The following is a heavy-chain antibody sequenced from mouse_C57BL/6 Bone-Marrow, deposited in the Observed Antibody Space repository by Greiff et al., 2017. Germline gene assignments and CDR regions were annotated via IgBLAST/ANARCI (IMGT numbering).Heavy chain of an antibody. J-gene: IGHJ3*01. Sequence: VQLQQPGAELVKPGASVKLSCKASGYTFTSYWMHWVKQRPGQGLEWIGMIHPNSGSTNYNEKFKSKATLTVDKSSSTAYMQLSSLTSEDSAVYYCARRSSGYWFAYWGQGTLVTGSA. V-gene: IGHV1-64*01. CDR2: IHPNSGST. D-gene: IGHD3-2*02. CDR1: GYTFTSYW. CDR3: ARRSSGYWFAY.